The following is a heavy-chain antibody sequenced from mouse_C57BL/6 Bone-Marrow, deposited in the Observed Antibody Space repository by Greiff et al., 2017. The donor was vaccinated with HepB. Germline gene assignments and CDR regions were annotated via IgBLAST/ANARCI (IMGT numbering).Heavy chain of an antibody. CDR2: IYPGSGNT. J-gene: IGHJ4*01. CDR3: ASTQIYDGYPRGAMDY. CDR1: GYTFTDYY. Sequence: QVQLQQSGAELVRPGASVKLSCKASGYTFTDYYINWVKQRPGQGLEWIARIYPGSGNTYYNEKFKGKATLTAEKSSSTAYRQLSSLTSEDSAVYFCASTQIYDGYPRGAMDYWGQGTSVTVSS. D-gene: IGHD2-3*01. V-gene: IGHV1-76*01.